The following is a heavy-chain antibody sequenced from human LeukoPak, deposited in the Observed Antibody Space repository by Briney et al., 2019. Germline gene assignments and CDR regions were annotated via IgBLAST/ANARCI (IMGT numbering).Heavy chain of an antibody. V-gene: IGHV3-49*04. J-gene: IGHJ6*03. D-gene: IGHD4-11*01. CDR1: GFTFGDYA. CDR2: FRSKAYGGTT. CDR3: TRGYSNYRGYYYMDV. Sequence: GGSLRLSCTASGFTFGDYAMSWVRQAPGKGLEWVGFFRSKAYGGTTEYAASVKGRFTISRDDSKSIAYLQMNSLKTEDTAVYYCTRGYSNYRGYYYMDVWGKGITVTVSS.